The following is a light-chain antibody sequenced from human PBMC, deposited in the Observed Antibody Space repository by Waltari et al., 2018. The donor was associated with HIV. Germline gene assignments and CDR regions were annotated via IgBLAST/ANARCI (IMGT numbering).Light chain of an antibody. V-gene: IGKV1-39*01. CDR1: QSISRS. CDR3: QQTYNNPHT. CDR2: AAS. Sequence: DIQMTQSPSSLSASVGNRVTITCRASQSISRSLNWYQQKPGQAPKLLIYAASSLHGGVPSRFTASGSWTDFTLIISSLQPEDSATYYCQQTYNNPHTFGQGTKLEIK. J-gene: IGKJ2*01.